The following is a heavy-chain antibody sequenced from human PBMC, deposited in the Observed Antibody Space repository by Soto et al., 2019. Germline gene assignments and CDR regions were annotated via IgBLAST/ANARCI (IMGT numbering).Heavy chain of an antibody. CDR1: GNTFTRKK. CDR3: ARDLNNDFWTDPYHFFGMDV. D-gene: IGHD3-3*01. CDR2: INPRDGST. J-gene: IGHJ6*02. V-gene: IGHV1-46*01. Sequence: GSVKVSFKICGNTFTRKKIHLVRQAPGQGLEWMGMINPRDGSTTYAQTFRGRLIVTRDTSTTMVYMELSSLIFDDTAVYFCARDLNNDFWTDPYHFFGMDVWGQGTTVTVSS.